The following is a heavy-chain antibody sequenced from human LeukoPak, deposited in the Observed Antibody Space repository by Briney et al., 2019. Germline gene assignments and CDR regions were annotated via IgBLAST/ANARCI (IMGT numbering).Heavy chain of an antibody. J-gene: IGHJ3*02. V-gene: IGHV3-23*01. CDR2: ISGDDERR. D-gene: IGHD3-9*01. CDR1: GFTVTSDD. Sequence: GGSLRLSCAASGFTVTSDDINWVRQAPGKGLEWVSGISGDDERRLYADSVKGRFAISKDNSQNTVYLQVNSLRVEDTAVYYCAKDRTYYDILTGYYSDAFDIWGQGTMVTVSS. CDR3: AKDRTYYDILTGYYSDAFDI.